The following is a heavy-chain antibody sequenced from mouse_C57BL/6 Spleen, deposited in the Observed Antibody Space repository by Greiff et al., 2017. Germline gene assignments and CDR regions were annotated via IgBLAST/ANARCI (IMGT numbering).Heavy chain of an antibody. D-gene: IGHD1-1*01. J-gene: IGHJ4*01. CDR2: INPSNGGT. CDR3: AGGGIGVGAAMDD. CDR1: GYTFTSYW. Sequence: QVQLQQPGTELVKPGASVKLSCKASGYTFTSYWMHWVQQRPGQGLEWIGNINPSNGGTNYNEKFKSKATLTVDKSSSTAYMQLSSLTSDDSAVYYCAGGGIGVGAAMDDWGQGTSVTVSS. V-gene: IGHV1-53*01.